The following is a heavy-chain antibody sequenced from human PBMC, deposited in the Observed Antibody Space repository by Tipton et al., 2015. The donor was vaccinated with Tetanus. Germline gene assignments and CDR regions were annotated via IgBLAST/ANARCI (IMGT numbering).Heavy chain of an antibody. CDR2: VGGRDGST. CDR1: GFTFSAYY. CDR3: ATSERRSRFFDY. Sequence: SLRLSCTASGFTFSAYYMSWVRQAPGKGLEWVSGVGGRDGSTHYADSVQGRFSVSRDNSENTPYLQINSLRAEDTAVYYCATSERRSRFFDYWGQGTLVTVSS. D-gene: IGHD1-1*01. V-gene: IGHV3-23*01. J-gene: IGHJ4*02.